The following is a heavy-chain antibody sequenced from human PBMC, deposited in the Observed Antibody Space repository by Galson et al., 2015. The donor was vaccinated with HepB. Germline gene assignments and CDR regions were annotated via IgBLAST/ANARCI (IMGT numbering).Heavy chain of an antibody. CDR3: VKSNYDFWSGYYRGGVDY. CDR2: ISSNGGST. J-gene: IGHJ4*02. D-gene: IGHD3-3*01. Sequence: SLRLSCAASGFTFSSYAMHWVRQAPGKGLEYVSAISSNGGSTYYADSVKGRFTISRDNSKNTLYLQMSSLRAEDTAVYYCVKSNYDFWSGYYRGGVDYWGQGTLVTVSS. CDR1: GFTFSSYA. V-gene: IGHV3-64D*06.